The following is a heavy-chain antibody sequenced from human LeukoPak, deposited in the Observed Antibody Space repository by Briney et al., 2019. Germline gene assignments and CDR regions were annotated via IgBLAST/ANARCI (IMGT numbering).Heavy chain of an antibody. V-gene: IGHV4-59*05. CDR1: GGSISSYY. Sequence: SETLSLTCTVSGGSISSYYWSWIRQPPGKGLEWIGSIYYSGSTYYNPSLKSRVTISVDMSKNQFSLKLSSVTAADTAVYYCASGSAAGTAYWFDPWGQGTLVTVSS. CDR3: ASGSAAGTAYWFDP. D-gene: IGHD6-13*01. J-gene: IGHJ5*02. CDR2: IYYSGST.